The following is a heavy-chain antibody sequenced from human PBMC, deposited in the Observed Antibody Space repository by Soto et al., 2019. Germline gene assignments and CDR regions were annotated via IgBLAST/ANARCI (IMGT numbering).Heavy chain of an antibody. CDR2: ISGSGGST. CDR1: GFTFSSYA. Sequence: GGSLRLSCAASGFTFSSYAMSWVRQAPGKGLEWVSAISGSGGSTYYADSVKGRFTISRDNSKNTLYLQMNSLRAEDTAVYYCAVSEQLQWSSFDYWGQGTLVTVSS. D-gene: IGHD2-2*01. J-gene: IGHJ4*02. CDR3: AVSEQLQWSSFDY. V-gene: IGHV3-23*01.